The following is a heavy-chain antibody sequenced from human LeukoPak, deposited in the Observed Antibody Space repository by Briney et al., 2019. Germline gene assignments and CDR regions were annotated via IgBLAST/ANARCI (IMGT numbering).Heavy chain of an antibody. CDR1: GVSISSYY. CDR3: ARGALIWAAAGTVERGVIDI. D-gene: IGHD6-13*01. Sequence: SETLSLTCTVSGVSISSYYWSCIGPPPGKGLEGWGYIYYSGSTYHNPSLKSRATISVATSKNQFALKLSSVTAADTAVYYCARGALIWAAAGTVERGVIDIWGQGTMVTVSS. CDR2: IYYSGST. V-gene: IGHV4-59*01. J-gene: IGHJ3*02.